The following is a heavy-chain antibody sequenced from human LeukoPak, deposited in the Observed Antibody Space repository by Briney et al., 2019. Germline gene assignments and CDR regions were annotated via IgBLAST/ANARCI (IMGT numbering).Heavy chain of an antibody. Sequence: GGSLRLSCAASGFTFSDYYMSWIRQAPGKGLEWVSYISSSGSTIYYADSVKGRFTISRDNAKNSLYLQMNSLRVEDTTVYYCAREAGSAYGNYYYMDVWGKGTTVTVSS. J-gene: IGHJ6*03. CDR1: GFTFSDYY. CDR2: ISSSGSTI. V-gene: IGHV3-11*04. D-gene: IGHD5-12*01. CDR3: AREAGSAYGNYYYMDV.